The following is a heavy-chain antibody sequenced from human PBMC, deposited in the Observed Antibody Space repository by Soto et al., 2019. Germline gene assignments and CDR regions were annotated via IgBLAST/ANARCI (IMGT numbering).Heavy chain of an antibody. J-gene: IGHJ6*02. D-gene: IGHD1-7*01. CDR3: ARDAVAELSYYYYGMDV. V-gene: IGHV3-48*03. CDR1: GFTFSSYE. Sequence: EVQLVESGGGLVQPGGSLRLSCAASGFTFSSYEMNWVRQAPGKGLEWVSYISSSGSTIYSADSVKGRFTISRDNAKNSLYLQMNSLRAEDTAVYYCARDAVAELSYYYYGMDVWGQGTTVTVSS. CDR2: ISSSGSTI.